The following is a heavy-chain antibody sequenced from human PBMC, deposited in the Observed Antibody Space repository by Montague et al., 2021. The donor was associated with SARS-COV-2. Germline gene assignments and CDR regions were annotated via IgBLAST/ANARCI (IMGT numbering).Heavy chain of an antibody. D-gene: IGHD3-10*01. Sequence: SETLSLTCAVHGTSFTGYYWNCIRQPPRKGLEWIGEINHGGSTKYSPSLKSRLTISADTSKNQFSLKLTSVAAADTAVYYCARLRDGVVPSPILGVGPYYSYYYMDVWGRGTTVTVSS. CDR2: INHGGST. J-gene: IGHJ6*03. V-gene: IGHV4-34*01. CDR3: ARLRDGVVPSPILGVGPYYSYYYMDV. CDR1: GTSFTGYY.